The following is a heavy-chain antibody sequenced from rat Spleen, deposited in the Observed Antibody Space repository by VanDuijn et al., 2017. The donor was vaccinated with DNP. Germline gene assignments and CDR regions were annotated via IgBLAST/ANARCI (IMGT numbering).Heavy chain of an antibody. D-gene: IGHD4-3*01. CDR1: GFTFSDYN. CDR2: ISDDGNST. CDR3: VRWNSGHFDY. V-gene: IGHV5-7*01. J-gene: IGHJ2*01. Sequence: EVQLVESGGDLVQPGRSLKLSCAASGFTFSDYNMAWVRQAPKKGLEWVATISDDGNSTYYRDSVKGRLTISRDNAKSILYLQMNSLRSEDMATYYCVRWNSGHFDYWGQGVMVTVSS.